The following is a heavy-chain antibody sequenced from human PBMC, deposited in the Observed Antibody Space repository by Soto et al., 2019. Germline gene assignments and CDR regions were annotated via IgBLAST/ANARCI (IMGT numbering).Heavy chain of an antibody. CDR1: GYSFTSYW. CDR3: ARIKSLGAAGYYYYYYGMDV. CDR2: IYPGDSDT. D-gene: IGHD6-13*01. J-gene: IGHJ6*02. Sequence: GESLKISCKGSGYSFTSYWIVWVRQMPGKGLEWMGIIYPGDSDTRYSPSFQVHVTISADKSISTAYLRWSSLKAADTAMYYGARIKSLGAAGYYYYYYGMDVWGQGTTVTVSS. V-gene: IGHV5-51*01.